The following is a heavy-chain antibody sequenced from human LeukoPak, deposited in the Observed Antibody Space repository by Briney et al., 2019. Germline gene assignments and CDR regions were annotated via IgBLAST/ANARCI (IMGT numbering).Heavy chain of an antibody. V-gene: IGHV3-49*03. J-gene: IGHJ4*02. CDR2: VRSKGYGGTT. CDR3: TRRKTFDF. CDR1: GFRFGDYA. Sequence: PGGSLRLSCTGSGFRFGDYAMSWFRQAPGRGLEWVGFVRSKGYGGTTEYAASVKGRFTISRDDSKSIAYLQMNSLKTEDTAVYYCTRRKTFDFWGQGTLVTVSS.